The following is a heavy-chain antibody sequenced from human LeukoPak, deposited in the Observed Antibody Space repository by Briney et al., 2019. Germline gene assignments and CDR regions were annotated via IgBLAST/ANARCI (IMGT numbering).Heavy chain of an antibody. V-gene: IGHV3-7*01. D-gene: IGHD3-16*01. CDR2: IEQDGSEK. J-gene: IGHJ4*02. Sequence: GGSLRLSCAASGFTFRNYWMTWVRQAPGKGLEWVANIEQDGSEKYYVDSVKGRFTISRDNAKNSLFLQMDSLRVEDTAVYYCARDRSKFGYWGQGILATVSS. CDR1: GFTFRNYW. CDR3: ARDRSKFGY.